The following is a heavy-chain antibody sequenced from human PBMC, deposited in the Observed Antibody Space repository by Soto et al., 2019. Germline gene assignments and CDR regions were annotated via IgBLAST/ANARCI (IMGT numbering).Heavy chain of an antibody. D-gene: IGHD3-22*01. CDR1: VFTFSNYG. CDR2: VVYDGSKK. CDR3: ARDRGYRRYFDSSGFWADP. V-gene: IGHV3-33*08. Sequence: GWSLRLSCASSVFTFSNYGMDWVRQAPGKGLEWVAAVVYDGSKKYYADSVKGRFTVSRDNYKNTLFLEMNALRAEDTAVYYCARDRGYRRYFDSSGFWADPWGQGTLVTVSS. J-gene: IGHJ5*02.